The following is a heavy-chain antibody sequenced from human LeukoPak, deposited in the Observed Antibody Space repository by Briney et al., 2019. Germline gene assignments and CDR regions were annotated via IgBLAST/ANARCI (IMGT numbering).Heavy chain of an antibody. CDR2: ISSSGGST. CDR3: AKDQGSSSWYFPFDY. D-gene: IGHD6-13*01. V-gene: IGHV3-23*01. Sequence: GGSLRLSCEGSGFSFSDDYMSWVRLAPGKGLEWVSAISSSGGSTYSADSVKGRFTISRDDSKNTLYLQMNSLRAEDTAVYYCAKDQGSSSWYFPFDYWGQGTLVTVSS. CDR1: GFSFSDDY. J-gene: IGHJ4*02.